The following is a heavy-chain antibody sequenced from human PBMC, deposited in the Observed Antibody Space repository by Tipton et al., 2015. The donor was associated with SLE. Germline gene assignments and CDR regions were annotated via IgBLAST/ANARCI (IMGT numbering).Heavy chain of an antibody. J-gene: IGHJ4*02. Sequence: TLSLTCAVYGGSLSGYYFPWIRPPPGKGLQWIGEINHSGRTNYNPSLKSRVTISVDTSKNQFSLKLSSVTAADTAVYYCARSAGYGSSWARSVYFDYWGQGTLVTVSS. CDR1: GGSLSGYY. CDR2: INHSGRT. CDR3: ARSAGYGSSWARSVYFDY. V-gene: IGHV4-34*01. D-gene: IGHD6-13*01.